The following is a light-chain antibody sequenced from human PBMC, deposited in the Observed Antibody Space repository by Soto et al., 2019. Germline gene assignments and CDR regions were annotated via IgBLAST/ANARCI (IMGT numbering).Light chain of an antibody. CDR3: AAWDDSLGVV. CDR2: SNN. V-gene: IGLV1-44*01. Sequence: QSVLTQPPSASGTPGQRVTISCSGSSSNIGSNTVNWYQQLPGTAPKLLIYSNNQRPSGVPDRFSGSTSGTSASLAISGLQSEDEADYYCAAWDDSLGVVFGGGTKLTVL. J-gene: IGLJ2*01. CDR1: SSNIGSNT.